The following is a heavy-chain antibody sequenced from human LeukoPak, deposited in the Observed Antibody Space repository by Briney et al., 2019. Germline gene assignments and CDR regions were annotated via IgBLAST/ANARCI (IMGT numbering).Heavy chain of an antibody. Sequence: ASVKVSCKASGYTFTGYYMHWVRQAPGQGLEWMGCINPNSGGTNYAQKFQGRVTMTRDTSISTAYMELSRLRSDDTAVYYCAETTAISHQDAFDIWGQGSMVTVSS. CDR3: AETTAISHQDAFDI. D-gene: IGHD5-18*01. CDR1: GYTFTGYY. V-gene: IGHV1-2*02. J-gene: IGHJ3*02. CDR2: INPNSGGT.